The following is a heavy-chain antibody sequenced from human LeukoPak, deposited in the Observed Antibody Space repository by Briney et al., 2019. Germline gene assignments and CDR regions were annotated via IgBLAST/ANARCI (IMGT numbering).Heavy chain of an antibody. J-gene: IGHJ4*02. Sequence: GGSLRLSCATSGFTFSTYPMSWVRQAPGTGLEWVSLISGNGAYTYYTDSVKGRFTISRDNSKNTLYLQMNSLRADDTAIYYCARERVTTTAFDYWGQGTLVTVSS. CDR3: ARERVTTTAFDY. CDR2: ISGNGAYT. V-gene: IGHV3-23*01. CDR1: GFTFSTYP. D-gene: IGHD1/OR15-1a*01.